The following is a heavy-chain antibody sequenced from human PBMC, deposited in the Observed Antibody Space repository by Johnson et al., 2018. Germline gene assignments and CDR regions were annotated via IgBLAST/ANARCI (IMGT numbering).Heavy chain of an antibody. V-gene: IGHV3-30*03. CDR1: GFTFSSYW. CDR3: VRDQGSGSPEYYYMDV. CDR2: ISYDGSNK. D-gene: IGHD3-10*01. J-gene: IGHJ6*03. Sequence: QLVESGGGLVQPGGSLRLSCAASGFTFSSYWMHWVRQAPGKGLEWVAVISYDGSNKYYADSVKGRFTISRDNSKNTPYLQMNSLRAEDRAVYYCVRDQGSGSPEYYYMDVWGKGTTVTVSS.